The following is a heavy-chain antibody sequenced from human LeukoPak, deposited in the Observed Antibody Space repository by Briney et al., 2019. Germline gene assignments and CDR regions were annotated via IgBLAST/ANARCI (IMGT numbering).Heavy chain of an antibody. D-gene: IGHD3-10*01. CDR3: ARHLHSDGSGSYLNWLDP. CDR1: GGSVSSYY. V-gene: IGHV4-4*09. Sequence: SETLSLTCTVSGGSVSSYYWSGIRQPPGKGLEWIGYIYTRGKTNSNPSLKGRVTISGDTSKNQFSLKLSSVTAADTAVYYCARHLHSDGSGSYLNWLDPWGQGILVTVSS. J-gene: IGHJ5*02. CDR2: IYTRGKT.